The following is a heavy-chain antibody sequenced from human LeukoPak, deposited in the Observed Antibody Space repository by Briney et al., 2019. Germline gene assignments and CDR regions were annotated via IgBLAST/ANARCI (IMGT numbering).Heavy chain of an antibody. D-gene: IGHD2-2*01. CDR1: GYSISSGNY. J-gene: IGHJ5*02. CDR3: ATHLGDCTSTSCYRGGFDP. V-gene: IGHV4-38-2*01. CDR2: IYQGGST. Sequence: SETLSLTCAVSGYSISSGNYWGWMRQPPGKGLEWIGSIYQGGSTYYNPSLESRVTISVDASKNQFSLKLRSVTAADTAVYYCATHLGDCTSTSCYRGGFDPWGQGTLVTVSS.